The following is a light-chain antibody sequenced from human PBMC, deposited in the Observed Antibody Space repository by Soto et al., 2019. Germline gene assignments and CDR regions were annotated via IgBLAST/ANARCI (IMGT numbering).Light chain of an antibody. V-gene: IGKV1-5*03. J-gene: IGKJ2*01. CDR2: KAS. CDR1: QSISTW. Sequence: DIQMTQSPSTLSVSVGDRVTITCRASQSISTWLAWYQQKPGKAPKLLIYKASTLESGVPSRFSGSGSGTEFTLTISTLQPDDFATYHCQQYNSYPYTFGQGTKLEIK. CDR3: QQYNSYPYT.